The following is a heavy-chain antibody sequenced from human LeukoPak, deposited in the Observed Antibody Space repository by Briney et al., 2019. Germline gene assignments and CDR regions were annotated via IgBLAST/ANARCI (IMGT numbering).Heavy chain of an antibody. Sequence: GESLKISCKGSGYSFTSYWIGWVRQMPGKGLEWMGIIYPGDSDTRYSPSFQGQVTISADKSISTAYLQWSSLKASDTAMYYCARSTVTPYYYYYYYMDVWGKGTTVTVSS. V-gene: IGHV5-51*01. J-gene: IGHJ6*03. CDR3: ARSTVTPYYYYYYYMDV. CDR2: IYPGDSDT. D-gene: IGHD4-17*01. CDR1: GYSFTSYW.